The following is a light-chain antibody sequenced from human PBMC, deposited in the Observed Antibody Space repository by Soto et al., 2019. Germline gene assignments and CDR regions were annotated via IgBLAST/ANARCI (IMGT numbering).Light chain of an antibody. Sequence: DIQMTQSPSSLSASVGDRVTITCRASQGIRNYLAWYQQRPGKVPKLLIYAASTLQPGVPSRFSGSGSGADFTLTISSLQPEDFAAYSCQQYSSAPFSFGHGTKVDIK. CDR3: QQYSSAPFS. CDR1: QGIRNY. CDR2: AAS. J-gene: IGKJ3*01. V-gene: IGKV1-27*01.